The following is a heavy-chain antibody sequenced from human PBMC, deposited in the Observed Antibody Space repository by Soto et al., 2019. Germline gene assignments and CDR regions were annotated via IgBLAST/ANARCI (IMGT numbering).Heavy chain of an antibody. CDR2: ISSSSSYI. V-gene: IGHV3-21*01. D-gene: IGHD2-2*01. Sequence: DVQLVESGRGLVKPGGSLRLSCAASGFTFSRYSMNWVRQAPGKGLEWVSSISSSSSYIYYADSVKGRFTISRDNAKNSLYLQMNCQRAEDTAVYYCARLDIVVVPAAMHTPRTIDYCGQGTLVTVSS. CDR1: GFTFSRYS. J-gene: IGHJ4*02. CDR3: ARLDIVVVPAAMHTPRTIDY.